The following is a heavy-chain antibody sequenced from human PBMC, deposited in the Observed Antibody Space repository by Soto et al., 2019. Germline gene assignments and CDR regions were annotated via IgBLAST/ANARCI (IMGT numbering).Heavy chain of an antibody. CDR2: ISGSGGST. J-gene: IGHJ5*02. CDR3: AKGAPITIFGVVSNWFDP. CDR1: GFTFSSYA. Sequence: EVQLLESGGGLVQPGGSLRLSCAASGFTFSSYATSWVRQAPGKGLEWVSAISGSGGSTYYADSVKGRFTISRDNSKNTLYLQMNSLRAEDTAVYYCAKGAPITIFGVVSNWFDPWGQGTLVTVSS. V-gene: IGHV3-23*01. D-gene: IGHD3-3*01.